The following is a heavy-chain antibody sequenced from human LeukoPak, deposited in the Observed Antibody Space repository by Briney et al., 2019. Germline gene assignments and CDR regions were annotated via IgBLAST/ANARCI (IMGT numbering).Heavy chain of an antibody. D-gene: IGHD2-8*02. Sequence: SETLSLTCTVSGGSISSYYWSWIRQPPGKGLEWIGYIYYSGSTNYNPSLKSRVTISVDTSKNQFSLKLSSVTAADTAVYYCARESQAGGDAFDIWGQGTMVTVSS. J-gene: IGHJ3*02. CDR2: IYYSGST. V-gene: IGHV4-59*01. CDR3: ARESQAGGDAFDI. CDR1: GGSISSYY.